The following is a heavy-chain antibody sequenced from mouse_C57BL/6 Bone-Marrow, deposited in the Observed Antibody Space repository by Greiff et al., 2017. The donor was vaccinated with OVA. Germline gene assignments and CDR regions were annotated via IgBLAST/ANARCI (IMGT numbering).Heavy chain of an antibody. V-gene: IGHV1-26*01. D-gene: IGHD2-14*01. Sequence: EVQLQQSGPELVKPGASVKISCKASGYTFTDYYMNWVKQSHGKSLEWIGDINPNNGGTSYNQKFKGKATLTVDKSSSTAYMELRSLTSEDSAVYFCARQVYYYAMDYWGQGTSVTVSS. CDR2: INPNNGGT. CDR3: ARQVYYYAMDY. J-gene: IGHJ4*01. CDR1: GYTFTDYY.